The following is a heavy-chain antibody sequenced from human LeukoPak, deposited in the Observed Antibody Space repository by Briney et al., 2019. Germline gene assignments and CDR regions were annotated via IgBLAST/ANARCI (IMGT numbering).Heavy chain of an antibody. D-gene: IGHD3-3*01. V-gene: IGHV4-4*02. CDR2: INHSGST. J-gene: IGHJ4*02. CDR1: GGSISSSNW. CDR3: ARGNVLRFLEWLLLDY. Sequence: NASETLSLTCAVSGGSISSSNWWSWVRQPPGKGLEWIGEINHSGSTNYNPSLKSRVTISVDTSKNRFSLKLSSVTAADTAVYYCARGNVLRFLEWLLLDYWGQGTLVTVSS.